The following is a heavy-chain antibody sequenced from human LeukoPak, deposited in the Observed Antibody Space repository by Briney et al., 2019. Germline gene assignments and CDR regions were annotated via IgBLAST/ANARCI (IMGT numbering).Heavy chain of an antibody. J-gene: IGHJ4*02. Sequence: PGGSLRLSCAASGFTVSSNYMTWVRQAPGKGLEWVSVIYFDSSTYYADSVKGRFTISRDNSKNTLYLQMNRLRTEDTAVYYCAKDFFQLPKAYFDPWGKETLATVS. CDR1: GFTVSSNY. V-gene: IGHV3-66*02. CDR2: IYFDSST. CDR3: AKDFFQLPKAYFDP. D-gene: IGHD3-3*01.